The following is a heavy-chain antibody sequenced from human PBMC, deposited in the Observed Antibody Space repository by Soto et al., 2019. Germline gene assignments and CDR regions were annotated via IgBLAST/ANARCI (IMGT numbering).Heavy chain of an antibody. CDR2: ISGSGGST. D-gene: IGHD2-15*01. Sequence: GALRLSCAASGFTFSSYAMSWVRQAPGKGLEWVSAISGSGGSTYYADSVKGRFTISRDNSKNTLYLQMNSLRAEDTAVYYCAKDRYCSGGSCYPYAEYFQHWGQGTLVTVSS. CDR3: AKDRYCSGGSCYPYAEYFQH. CDR1: GFTFSSYA. J-gene: IGHJ1*01. V-gene: IGHV3-23*01.